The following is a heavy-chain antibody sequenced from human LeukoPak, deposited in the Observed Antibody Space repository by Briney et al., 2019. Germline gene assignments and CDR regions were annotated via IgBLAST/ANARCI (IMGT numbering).Heavy chain of an antibody. CDR3: AKPPYRAWELQYYMDV. D-gene: IGHD1-26*01. CDR1: GFTFSDYG. Sequence: TGGSLRLSCAAAGFTFSDYGMNWVRQAPGKGLEWVSAISGSGGSTYYADSVKGRFTISRDNSKNTLYLQMNSLRAEDPAVYYCAKPPYRAWELQYYMDVWGKGTTVTVSS. CDR2: ISGSGGST. V-gene: IGHV3-23*01. J-gene: IGHJ6*03.